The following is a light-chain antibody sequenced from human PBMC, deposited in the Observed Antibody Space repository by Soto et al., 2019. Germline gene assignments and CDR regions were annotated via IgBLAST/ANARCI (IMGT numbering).Light chain of an antibody. V-gene: IGKV3-20*01. CDR1: QSIYSTF. CDR2: GAS. Sequence: EIVLTQSPDTLALSPGAIATLFCRASQSIYSTFLAWYQQKPGQAPRLLIYGASSRAAGIPARFSGSGSGTDFTLTISRLEPEDFAVYYCQQYSYSPRTFGQGTKVDIK. J-gene: IGKJ1*01. CDR3: QQYSYSPRT.